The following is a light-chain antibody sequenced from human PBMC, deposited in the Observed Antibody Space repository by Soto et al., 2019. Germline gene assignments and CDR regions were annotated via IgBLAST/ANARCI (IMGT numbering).Light chain of an antibody. V-gene: IGKV3-15*01. J-gene: IGKJ4*01. Sequence: EIVMTQSPATLSVSPGERATLSCRASQSVSSNLAWYHQKPGQAPRLLIYGASTRATGIPARLSGSGSGTEFTLTISSLQSEDFAVYYCQQYNSWPPLTFGGGTKVEIK. CDR1: QSVSSN. CDR2: GAS. CDR3: QQYNSWPPLT.